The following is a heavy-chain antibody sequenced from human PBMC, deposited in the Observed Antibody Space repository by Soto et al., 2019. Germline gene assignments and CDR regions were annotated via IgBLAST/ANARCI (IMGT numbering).Heavy chain of an antibody. CDR3: ARVEGGTLHWWFGP. CDR2: AGNKPSGYTT. V-gene: IGHV3-72*01. Sequence: EVLLVDSGGGLVQPGGSLRLSCAASGFTFSAQHMDWVRQAPGKGLEWVGRAGNKPSGYTTQYAAFVKGRFIISRDDSTKSLYLQMNSLKIEDPAVYYCARVEGGTLHWWFGPWGQGTLVTVFS. J-gene: IGHJ5*02. D-gene: IGHD1-26*01. CDR1: GFTFSAQH.